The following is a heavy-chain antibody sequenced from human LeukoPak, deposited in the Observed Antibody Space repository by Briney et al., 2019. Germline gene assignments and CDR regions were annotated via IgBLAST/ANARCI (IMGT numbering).Heavy chain of an antibody. D-gene: IGHD6-19*01. V-gene: IGHV7-4-1*02. Sequence: ASVKVSCKASGYTFTSYAMNWVRQAPGQGLEWMGWINTNTGNPTYAQGFTGRFVFSLDTSVSTAYLQISSLKAEDTAVYYCARDSEQWLVSATHWFDPWGQGTLVTVSS. CDR3: ARDSEQWLVSATHWFDP. J-gene: IGHJ5*02. CDR2: INTNTGNP. CDR1: GYTFTSYA.